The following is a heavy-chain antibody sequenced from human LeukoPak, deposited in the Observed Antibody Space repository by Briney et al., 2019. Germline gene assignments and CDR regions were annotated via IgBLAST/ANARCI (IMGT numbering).Heavy chain of an antibody. CDR3: ARDQGELPHY. CDR2: IYYSGST. Sequence: PSETLSLTCTVSGGSISSYYWSWIRQPPGKGLEWIGYIYYSGSTNYSPSLKSRVTISVDTSKNQFSLKLSSVTAADTAVYYCARDQGELPHYWGQGTLVTVSS. J-gene: IGHJ4*02. V-gene: IGHV4-59*01. D-gene: IGHD1-26*01. CDR1: GGSISSYY.